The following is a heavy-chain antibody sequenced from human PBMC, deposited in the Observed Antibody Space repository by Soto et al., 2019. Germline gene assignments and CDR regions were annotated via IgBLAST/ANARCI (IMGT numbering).Heavy chain of an antibody. Sequence: GASVKVSCKASGGTFSSYTISWVRQAPGQGLEWMGRIIPILGIANYAQKFQGRVTITADKSTSTAYMEPSSLRSEDTAVYYCARSRGYYGSGSYYPDPYYMDVWGKGTTVTVSS. V-gene: IGHV1-69*02. J-gene: IGHJ6*03. D-gene: IGHD3-10*01. CDR3: ARSRGYYGSGSYYPDPYYMDV. CDR2: IIPILGIA. CDR1: GGTFSSYT.